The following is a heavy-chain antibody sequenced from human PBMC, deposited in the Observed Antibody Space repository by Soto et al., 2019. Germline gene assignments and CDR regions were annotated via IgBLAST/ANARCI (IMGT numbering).Heavy chain of an antibody. Sequence: SETLSLTCAVSGGSFSGYYWSWIRQPPGKGLEWIGEINHSGSTNYNPSLKSRVTISVDTSKNQFSLKLSSVTAADTAVYYCARGLSEYSSSWLYWGKGTLVTVSS. V-gene: IGHV4-34*01. J-gene: IGHJ4*02. CDR3: ARGLSEYSSSWLY. CDR2: INHSGST. D-gene: IGHD6-13*01. CDR1: GGSFSGYY.